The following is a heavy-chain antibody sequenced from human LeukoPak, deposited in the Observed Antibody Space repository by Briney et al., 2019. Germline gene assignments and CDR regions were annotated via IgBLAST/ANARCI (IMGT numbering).Heavy chain of an antibody. CDR1: GGSMSTYY. Sequence: PSETLSLTCTVSGGSMSTYYWSWIRQPPVQGLEWIGYIYYSGSTNYNPSLESRVTISVDTSKNQFSLKLSSVTAADTAVYYCARGPGTYYNDFDYWGQGTLVTVS. V-gene: IGHV4-59*01. J-gene: IGHJ4*02. CDR2: IYYSGST. CDR3: ARGPGTYYNDFDY. D-gene: IGHD3-10*01.